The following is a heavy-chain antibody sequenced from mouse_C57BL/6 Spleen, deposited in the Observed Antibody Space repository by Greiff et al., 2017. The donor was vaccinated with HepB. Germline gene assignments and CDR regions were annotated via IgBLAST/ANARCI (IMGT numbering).Heavy chain of an antibody. J-gene: IGHJ4*01. Sequence: EVKLQESGAELVRPGASVTLSCTASGFNIKDDYMHWVKQRPEQGLEWIGWIDPENGDTEYASKFQGKSTITADTSSNTAYLQLSSLTSEDTAVYYCTLLMDYWGQGTSVTVSS. CDR3: TLLMDY. CDR2: IDPENGDT. CDR1: GFNIKDDY. V-gene: IGHV14-4*01.